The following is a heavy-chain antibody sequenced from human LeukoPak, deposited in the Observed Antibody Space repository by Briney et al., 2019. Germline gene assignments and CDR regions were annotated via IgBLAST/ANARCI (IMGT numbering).Heavy chain of an antibody. V-gene: IGHV4-30-4*01. D-gene: IGHD3-22*01. J-gene: IGHJ5*02. Sequence: PSETLSLTCTVSGGSISSGDYYWSWIRQPPGKGLEWIGYIYYSGSTYYNPSLKSRVTISVDTSKNQFSLKLSSVTAADTAVYYCARVGDSSGYYRYSWFDPWGQGTLVTVSS. CDR3: ARVGDSSGYYRYSWFDP. CDR1: GGSISSGDYY. CDR2: IYYSGST.